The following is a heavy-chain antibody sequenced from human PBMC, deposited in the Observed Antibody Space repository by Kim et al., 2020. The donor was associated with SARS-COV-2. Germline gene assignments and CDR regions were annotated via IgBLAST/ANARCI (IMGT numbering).Heavy chain of an antibody. J-gene: IGHJ4*01. Sequence: GGSLRLSCAASGFTFSSYGMHWVRQAPGKGLEWVAVISYDGSNKYYADSVKGRFTISRDNSKNTLYLQMNSLRAEDTAVYYCAKGRGIWGSYRDFDYWG. CDR1: GFTFSSYG. CDR3: AKGRGIWGSYRDFDY. D-gene: IGHD3-16*02. V-gene: IGHV3-30*18. CDR2: ISYDGSNK.